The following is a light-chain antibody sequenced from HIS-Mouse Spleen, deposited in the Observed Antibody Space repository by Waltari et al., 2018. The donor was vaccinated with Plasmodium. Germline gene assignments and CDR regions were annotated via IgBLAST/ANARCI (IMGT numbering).Light chain of an antibody. J-gene: IGLJ3*02. Sequence: SYELTQPPSVSVSPGQTARITCPGDALPTKYAFLYQQKSGQAPVLVIYEDSKRPSGIPEGFSGSSSGTMATLTISGAQVEDEADYYCYATDSSGNHRVFGGGTKLTVL. CDR1: ALPTKY. V-gene: IGLV3-10*01. CDR2: EDS. CDR3: YATDSSGNHRV.